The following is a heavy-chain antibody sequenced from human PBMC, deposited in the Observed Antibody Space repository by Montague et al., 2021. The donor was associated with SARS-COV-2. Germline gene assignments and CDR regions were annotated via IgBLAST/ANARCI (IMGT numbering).Heavy chain of an antibody. J-gene: IGHJ6*02. Sequence: SLRLSCEASGLNFNMFPINWVRQVPGRGLEWVSSISHSGDTKYYADSAKGRFTISRDHSKNIVYLEMNSLRAEDTAGYYCAKEGLGYCTSICDGLDLWGQGTPVTVSS. CDR3: AKEGLGYCTSICDGLDL. V-gene: IGHV3-23*01. CDR2: ISHSGDTK. D-gene: IGHD2-8*01. CDR1: GLNFNMFP.